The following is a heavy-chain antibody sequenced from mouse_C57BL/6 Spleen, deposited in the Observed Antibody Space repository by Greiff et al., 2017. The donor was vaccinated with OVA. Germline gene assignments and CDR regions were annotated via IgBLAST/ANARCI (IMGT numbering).Heavy chain of an antibody. CDR3: TRDRITTVVATDFDV. J-gene: IGHJ1*03. Sequence: EVNVVESGEGLVKPGGSLKLSCAASGFTFSSYAMSWVRQTPEKRLEWVAYISSGGDYIYYADTVKGRFTISRDNARNTLYLQMSSLKSEDTAMYYCTRDRITTVVATDFDVWGTGTTVTVSS. CDR2: ISSGGDYI. V-gene: IGHV5-9-1*02. D-gene: IGHD1-1*01. CDR1: GFTFSSYA.